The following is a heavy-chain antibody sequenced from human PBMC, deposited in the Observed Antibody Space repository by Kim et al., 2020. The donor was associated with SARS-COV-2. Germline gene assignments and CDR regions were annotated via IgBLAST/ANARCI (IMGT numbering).Heavy chain of an antibody. CDR1: GGSISSYY. CDR3: ARGGLYIAARPAYYYYYGMDV. J-gene: IGHJ6*02. CDR2: IYTSGST. D-gene: IGHD6-6*01. Sequence: SETLSLTCTVSGGSISSYYWSWIRQPAGKGLEWIGRIYTSGSTNYNPSLKSRVTMSVDTSKNQFSLKLSSVTAADTAVYYCARGGLYIAARPAYYYYYGMDVWGQGTTVTVSS. V-gene: IGHV4-4*07.